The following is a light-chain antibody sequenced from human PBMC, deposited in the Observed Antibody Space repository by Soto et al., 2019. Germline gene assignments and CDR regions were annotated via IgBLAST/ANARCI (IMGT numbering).Light chain of an antibody. CDR1: SSDVGGYNY. Sequence: QSVLTQPASVSGSPGQSITISCTGTSSDVGGYNYVSWYQHHPGKVPKLLISEVSKGPSGVSSRFSGSKSGNTASLTISGLQADDEADYFCSSYTTSATYVFGTRTKVTVL. V-gene: IGLV2-14*01. J-gene: IGLJ1*01. CDR2: EVS. CDR3: SSYTTSATYV.